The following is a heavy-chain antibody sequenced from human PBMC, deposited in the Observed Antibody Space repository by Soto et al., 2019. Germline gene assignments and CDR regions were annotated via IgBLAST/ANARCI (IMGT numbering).Heavy chain of an antibody. CDR2: LNPSGST. D-gene: IGHD7-27*01. CDR3: ASVXPPPNRNWGLWSGAFDI. J-gene: IGHJ3*02. Sequence: PSETLSLTCAVYGGSFSGYYWSWIRQPPGKGLEWIGELNPSGSTNYNPSLKSRVTISLDTSKNQFFLKLTSVTAADTALYYCASVXPPPNRNWGLWSGAFDIWGQATLVTVSS. CDR1: GGSFSGYY. V-gene: IGHV4-34*01.